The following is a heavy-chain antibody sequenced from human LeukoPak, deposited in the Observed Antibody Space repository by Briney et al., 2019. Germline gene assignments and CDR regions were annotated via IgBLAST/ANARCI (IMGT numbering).Heavy chain of an antibody. CDR2: IKEEGSEK. V-gene: IGHV3-7*01. CDR3: ARGHYQLS. Sequence: GGSLRLSCAVSGFTFSSYWMSWVRQAPGKGLEWVASIKEEGSEKHYVDSVKGRFTISRDNAKNSLYLQMNSLRAEDTAVYYCARGHYQLSWGLGILVTVSS. D-gene: IGHD2-2*01. CDR1: GFTFSSYW. J-gene: IGHJ5*02.